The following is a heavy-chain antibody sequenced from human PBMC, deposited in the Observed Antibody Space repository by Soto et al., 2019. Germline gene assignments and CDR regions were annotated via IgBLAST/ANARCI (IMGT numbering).Heavy chain of an antibody. CDR1: GFTFSSYA. V-gene: IGHV3-23*01. CDR3: AKGYDILSGYFDY. D-gene: IGHD3-9*01. Sequence: EVQLLESGGGLVQPGGSLRLSCAASGFTFSSYAMSWVRQAPGKGLEWVSAISGSGGDTYYPDSVKGRFTISRDNSKNTLYLQMNSLRADDTAVYYCAKGYDILSGYFDYWGQGTLVTVPS. J-gene: IGHJ4*02. CDR2: ISGSGGDT.